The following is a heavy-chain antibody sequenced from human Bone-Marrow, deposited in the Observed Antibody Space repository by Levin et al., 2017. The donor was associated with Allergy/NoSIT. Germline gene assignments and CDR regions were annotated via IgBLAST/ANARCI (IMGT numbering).Heavy chain of an antibody. V-gene: IGHV3-53*01. CDR3: ARTDFGLGDYLDS. CDR2: IYTGGSA. D-gene: IGHD3/OR15-3a*01. CDR1: GLTVSSNY. J-gene: IGHJ4*02. Sequence: PGGSLRLSCVVSGLTVSSNYMGWVRQGPGKGLQWVSVIYTGGSAYYADFGKGRFTISRDNSRNTLHLQMNRLTAEDTAVYYCARTDFGLGDYLDSWGQGTLVTVSS.